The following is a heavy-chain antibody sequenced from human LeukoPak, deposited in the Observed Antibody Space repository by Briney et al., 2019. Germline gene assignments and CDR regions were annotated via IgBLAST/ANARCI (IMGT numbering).Heavy chain of an antibody. Sequence: SETLSLTCTVYAGSVTSSGYYWAWIRQPPGKGLEWIGYIYYSGSTNYNPSLKSRVTISVDTSKNQFSLKLSSVTAADTAVYYCARHAQGYFDLWGRGTLVTVSS. CDR2: IYYSGST. CDR3: ARHAQGYFDL. CDR1: AGSVTSSGYY. V-gene: IGHV4-61*05. J-gene: IGHJ2*01.